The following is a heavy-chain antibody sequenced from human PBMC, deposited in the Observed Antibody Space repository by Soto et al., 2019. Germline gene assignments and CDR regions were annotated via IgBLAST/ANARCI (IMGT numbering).Heavy chain of an antibody. CDR2: ISAYNGNT. Sequence: ASVKVSCKASGYTFTSYGISWVRQAPGQGLEWMGWISAYNGNTNYAQKLQGRVTMTTDTSTSKAYMELRSLRSDDTAVYYCARGLYCSSTSCRYYYYMDVWGKGTTVTVSS. CDR3: ARGLYCSSTSCRYYYYMDV. CDR1: GYTFTSYG. V-gene: IGHV1-18*01. J-gene: IGHJ6*03. D-gene: IGHD2-2*01.